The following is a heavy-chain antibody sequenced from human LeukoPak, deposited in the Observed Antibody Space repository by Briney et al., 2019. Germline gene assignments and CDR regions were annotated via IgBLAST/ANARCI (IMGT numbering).Heavy chain of an antibody. CDR3: ARIYYRRSDYHYYYMDV. Sequence: ASVKVSCKAPGYTFTSYDINWVRQAPGQGLEWVGWTNPNSGNTGSAQKVQGRITITMNTSISTAYMELSSLRSEDTAVYYCARIYYRRSDYHYYYMDVWGEGTTVTVSS. CDR2: TNPNSGNT. V-gene: IGHV1-8*01. CDR1: GYTFTSYD. J-gene: IGHJ6*03. D-gene: IGHD3-10*01.